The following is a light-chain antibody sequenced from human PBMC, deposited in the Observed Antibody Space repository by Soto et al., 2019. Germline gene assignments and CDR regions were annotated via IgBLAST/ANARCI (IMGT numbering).Light chain of an antibody. Sequence: DIQLTQSPSFLSASVGDRVTITCRASQGISSYLAWYQQKPGKAPKLLIYATSTLESGVSSRFSGSRSGTEFTLAISSLQPEDLATYYCQQLNSYPITFGGGTKVEL. J-gene: IGKJ4*01. CDR3: QQLNSYPIT. V-gene: IGKV1-9*01. CDR1: QGISSY. CDR2: ATS.